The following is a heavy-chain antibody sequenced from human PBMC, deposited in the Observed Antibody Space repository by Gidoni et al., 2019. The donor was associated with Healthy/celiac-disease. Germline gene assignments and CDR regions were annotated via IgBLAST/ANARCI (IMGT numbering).Heavy chain of an antibody. D-gene: IGHD3-22*01. J-gene: IGHJ4*02. V-gene: IGHV3-21*01. CDR2: ISSSSSYI. CDR3: ARESRLTMIVVRAGFDY. CDR1: GFTFSSYS. Sequence: EVQLVESGGGLVKPGGSLRLSCAASGFTFSSYSMNWVRQAPGKGLEWVSSISSSSSYIYYADSVKGRFTISRDNAKNSLYLQMNSLRAEDTAVYYCARESRLTMIVVRAGFDYWGQGTLVTVSS.